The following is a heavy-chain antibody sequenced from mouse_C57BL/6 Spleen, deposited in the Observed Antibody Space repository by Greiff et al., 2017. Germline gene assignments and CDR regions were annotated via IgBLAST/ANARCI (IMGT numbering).Heavy chain of an antibody. Sequence: VQLQQSGAELVKPGASVKLSCTASGFNIKDYYMHWVKQRTEQGLEWIGRIDPEDGETKYAPKFPGKATITADTSSNTAYLQLSSLTSEDTAVYYCARGSNYVSYYFDYWGQGTTLTVSS. J-gene: IGHJ2*01. V-gene: IGHV14-2*01. CDR2: IDPEDGET. CDR3: ARGSNYVSYYFDY. D-gene: IGHD2-5*01. CDR1: GFNIKDYY.